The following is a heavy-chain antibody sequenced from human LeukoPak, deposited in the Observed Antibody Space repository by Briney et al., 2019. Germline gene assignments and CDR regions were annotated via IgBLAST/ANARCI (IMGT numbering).Heavy chain of an antibody. J-gene: IGHJ5*02. CDR3: ARGGWGYCSGGSCPNWFDP. CDR2: IYYSGST. Sequence: SETLSLTCTVSGGSISSSSYYWGWIRQPPGKGLEWIGSIYYSGSTYYNPSLKSRVTISVDTSKNQFSLKLSSVTAADTAVYYCARGGWGYCSGGSCPNWFDPWGQGTLVTVSS. D-gene: IGHD2-15*01. CDR1: GGSISSSSYY. V-gene: IGHV4-39*01.